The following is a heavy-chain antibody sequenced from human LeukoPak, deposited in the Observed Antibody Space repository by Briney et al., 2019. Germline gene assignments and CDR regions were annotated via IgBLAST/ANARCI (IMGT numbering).Heavy chain of an antibody. CDR2: IYHSGST. CDR1: GYSISSGYY. D-gene: IGHD3-3*01. CDR3: ARGVANYDFWSGYPTLYFDY. Sequence: PSETLSLTCTVSGYSISSGYYWGWIRQPPGKGLEGIGSIYHSGSTYYNPSLKSRVTISVDTSKNQFSLNLSSVTAADTAVYYCARGVANYDFWSGYPTLYFDYWGQGTLVTVSS. V-gene: IGHV4-38-2*02. J-gene: IGHJ4*02.